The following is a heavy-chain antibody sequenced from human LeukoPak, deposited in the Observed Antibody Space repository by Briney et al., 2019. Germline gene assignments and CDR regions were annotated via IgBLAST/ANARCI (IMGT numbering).Heavy chain of an antibody. V-gene: IGHV1-69*13. D-gene: IGHD6-19*01. CDR3: AREDSSGVDY. CDR1: GYTFTNDV. CDR2: IIPIFGTA. J-gene: IGHJ4*02. Sequence: SVKVSCMASGYTFTNDVVHWVRQAPGQGREWMGGIIPIFGTANYAQKFQGRVTITADESTSTAYMELSSLRSEDTAVYYCAREDSSGVDYWGQGTLVTVSS.